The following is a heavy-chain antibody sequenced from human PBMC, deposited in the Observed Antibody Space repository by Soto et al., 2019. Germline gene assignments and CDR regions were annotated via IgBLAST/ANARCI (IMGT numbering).Heavy chain of an antibody. J-gene: IGHJ5*02. CDR3: ARGRKICSSTSCFLDWFDP. CDR1: GVSVSTNTQY. V-gene: IGHV4-39*07. Sequence: SETLSLTCTVSGVSVSTNTQYWGWIRQSPGKGLGWIGSIYYGGSTYYNPSLKSRVTISVDRSKNQFSLKLSSVTAADTAVYYCARGRKICSSTSCFLDWFDPWGQGTLVTVSS. CDR2: IYYGGST. D-gene: IGHD2-2*01.